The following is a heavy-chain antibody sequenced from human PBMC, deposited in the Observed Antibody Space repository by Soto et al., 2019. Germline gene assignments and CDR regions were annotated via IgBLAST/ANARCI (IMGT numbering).Heavy chain of an antibody. V-gene: IGHV3-33*01. CDR1: GLTFSSYG. Sequence: GGSLRLSCAASGLTFSSYGMHWVRQAPGKGLEWVAVIWYDGSNKYYADSVKGRFTISRDNSKNTLYLQMNSLRAEDTAVYYCARVEGSGWSLYYYYGMDVWGQGTTVTVS. CDR3: ARVEGSGWSLYYYYGMDV. J-gene: IGHJ6*02. D-gene: IGHD6-19*01. CDR2: IWYDGSNK.